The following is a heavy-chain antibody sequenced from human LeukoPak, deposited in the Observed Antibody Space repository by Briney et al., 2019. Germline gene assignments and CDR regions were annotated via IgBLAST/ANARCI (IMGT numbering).Heavy chain of an antibody. Sequence: PGGSLRLSCAASGFTFSSYSMNWVRQAPGKGLEWVSPISSSSTYIYYADSVKGRFTISRDNAKNSLYLQMNSLRAEDTAVYYCARIGGSGGYYNIYYMDVWGKGTTVTVSS. CDR1: GFTFSSYS. CDR3: ARIGGSGGYYNIYYMDV. CDR2: ISSSSTYI. J-gene: IGHJ6*03. V-gene: IGHV3-21*01. D-gene: IGHD3-10*01.